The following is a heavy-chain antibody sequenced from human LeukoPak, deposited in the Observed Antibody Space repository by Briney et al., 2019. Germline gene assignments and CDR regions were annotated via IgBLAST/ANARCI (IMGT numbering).Heavy chain of an antibody. CDR3: ARGPRAARPYYYYYGMDV. D-gene: IGHD6-6*01. J-gene: IGHJ6*02. CDR1: GGSFSGYY. CDR2: INHSGST. Sequence: SETLSLTCAVYGGSFSGYYWSWIRQPPGKGLEWIGEINHSGSTNYNPSLKSRVTISVDTSKNQFSLKLSSVTAADTAVYYCARGPRAARPYYYYYGMDVWAKGPRSPSP. V-gene: IGHV4-34*01.